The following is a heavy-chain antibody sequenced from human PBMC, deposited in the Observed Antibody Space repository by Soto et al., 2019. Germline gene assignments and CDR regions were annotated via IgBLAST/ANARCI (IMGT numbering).Heavy chain of an antibody. J-gene: IGHJ4*02. CDR3: AREVLRGTSDY. V-gene: IGHV3-21*01. Sequence: GGSLRLSCATSGFTFSSFSMNWVRQAPGKGLEWVSSISSSSTYIDYADSVKGRVTISRDNAKNSLYLQMNSLRAEDTAVYYCAREVLRGTSDYWGQGTLVTVSS. D-gene: IGHD1-1*01. CDR1: GFTFSSFS. CDR2: ISSSSTYI.